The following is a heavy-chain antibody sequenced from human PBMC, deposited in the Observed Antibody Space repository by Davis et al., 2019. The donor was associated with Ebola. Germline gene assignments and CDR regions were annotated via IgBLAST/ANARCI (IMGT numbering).Heavy chain of an antibody. V-gene: IGHV3-9*01. CDR3: AKVPGFYGMDV. J-gene: IGHJ6*02. Sequence: SLKISCAASGFTFDDYAMHWVRQAPGKGLEWVSGISWNSGSIGYADSVKGRFTISRDNVKNSLYLEMNSLRADDTALYYCAKVPGFYGMDVWGQGTTVTVSS. CDR1: GFTFDDYA. CDR2: ISWNSGSI.